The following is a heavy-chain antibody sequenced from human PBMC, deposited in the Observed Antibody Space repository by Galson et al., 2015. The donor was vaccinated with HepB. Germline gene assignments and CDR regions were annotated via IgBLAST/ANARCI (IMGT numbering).Heavy chain of an antibody. CDR2: TYYRSKWYN. CDR3: ARGGRAYYGSGSARLAFDI. D-gene: IGHD3-10*01. J-gene: IGHJ3*02. V-gene: IGHV6-1*01. Sequence: CAISGDSVSSNSAAWNWTRQSPSRGLEWLGRTYYRSKWYNDYAVSVKSRITINPDTSKNQFSLQLNSVTPEDTAVYYCARGGRAYYGSGSARLAFDIWGQGTMVTVS. CDR1: GDSVSSNSAA.